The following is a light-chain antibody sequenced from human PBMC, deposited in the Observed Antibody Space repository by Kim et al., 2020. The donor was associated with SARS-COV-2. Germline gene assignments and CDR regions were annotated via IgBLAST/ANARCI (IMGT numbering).Light chain of an antibody. J-gene: IGKJ5*01. CDR2: DAS. CDR3: QQYDKPFT. Sequence: SASVGDRVTITCQASQDITNYLNWYQQKPGKAPKLLIYDASHLETGVPARFSGSGSGTHFTLSISSLDPEDFATYYCQQYDKPFTFGQGTRLEIK. CDR1: QDITNY. V-gene: IGKV1-33*01.